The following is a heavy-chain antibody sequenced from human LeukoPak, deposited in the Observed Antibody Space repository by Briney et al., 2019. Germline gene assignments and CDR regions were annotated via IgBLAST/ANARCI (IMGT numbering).Heavy chain of an antibody. CDR1: GFTVSSDF. CDR2: MYSAGKT. CDR3: ASPGIAAAGPYYYGMDV. Sequence: GGPLRLSCAASGFTVSSDFMSWVRQAPGKGLEWVSIMYSAGKTYYADSVKGRFTSSRDNSKNTLYLQMNSLRAEDTAVYYCASPGIAAAGPYYYGMDVWGQGTTVTVSS. J-gene: IGHJ6*02. D-gene: IGHD6-13*01. V-gene: IGHV3-53*01.